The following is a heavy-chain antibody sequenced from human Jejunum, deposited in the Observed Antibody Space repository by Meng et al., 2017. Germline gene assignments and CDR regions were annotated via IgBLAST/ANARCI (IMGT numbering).Heavy chain of an antibody. Sequence: QDQGTQSRPGLLKPSHTPSLTCATSGDNVPRSNTAWNWIRQSPSRGLAWLGRTYYTSKWNNYYAVSVRSRLTINADTYKSQSSLHLNSVTPEDTAVYYCARGFWKSGVDSWGQGTLVTVSS. CDR1: GDNVPRSNTA. D-gene: IGHD3-3*01. CDR3: ARGFWKSGVDS. CDR2: TYYTSKWNN. J-gene: IGHJ5*02. V-gene: IGHV6-1*01.